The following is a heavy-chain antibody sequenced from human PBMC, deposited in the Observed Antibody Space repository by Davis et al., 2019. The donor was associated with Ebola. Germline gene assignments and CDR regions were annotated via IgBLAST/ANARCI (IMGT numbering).Heavy chain of an antibody. CDR2: ISYDGSNK. Sequence: GESLKISCAASGFTFSSYAMHWVRQAPGKGLEWVAVISYDGSNKYYADSVKGRFTISRDNSKNTLYLQMNSLRAEDTAVYYCARDFEYSSSSYYYYYYMDVWGKGTTVTVSS. CDR3: ARDFEYSSSSYYYYYYMDV. CDR1: GFTFSSYA. V-gene: IGHV3-30-3*01. D-gene: IGHD6-6*01. J-gene: IGHJ6*03.